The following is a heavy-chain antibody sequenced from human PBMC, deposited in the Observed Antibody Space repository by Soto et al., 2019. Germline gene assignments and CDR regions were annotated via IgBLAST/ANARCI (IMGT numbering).Heavy chain of an antibody. CDR1: GFSLSTNGVG. Sequence: QITLKESGPTLVKPTQTLTLTCTFSGFSLSTNGVGVGWIRQPPRKALEWLAVIYWDDDKGYSPSLKSRLSITKDTSKNQVVLTMTSMDPVDTATYYCAHRTLKADSSSWYVWGQGNLVTVSS. V-gene: IGHV2-5*02. D-gene: IGHD6-13*01. J-gene: IGHJ4*02. CDR2: IYWDDDK. CDR3: AHRTLKADSSSWYV.